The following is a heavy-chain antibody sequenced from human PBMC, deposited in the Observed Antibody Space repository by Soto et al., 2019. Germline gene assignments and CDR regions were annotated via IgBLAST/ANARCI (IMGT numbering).Heavy chain of an antibody. CDR3: ARESTGWRAVYDY. D-gene: IGHD6-19*01. CDR1: GFTFSDYY. Sequence: GGSLRLSCAVSGFTFSDYYMTWIRQVPGKGLEWVSYISSSGSYTNYADSVQGRFTISRDNAKNSLYLQMNSLRAEDTAIYYCARESTGWRAVYDYWGQGT. J-gene: IGHJ4*02. CDR2: ISSSGSYT. V-gene: IGHV3-11*05.